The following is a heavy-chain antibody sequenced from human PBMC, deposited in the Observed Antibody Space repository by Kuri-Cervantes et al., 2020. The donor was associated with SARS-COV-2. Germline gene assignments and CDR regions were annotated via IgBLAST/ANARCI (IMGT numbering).Heavy chain of an antibody. Sequence: GESLKISCAASGFTFSGSAMHWVRQASGKGLEWVGRIRSRANSYATAYSASVKGRFTISRDDSTNTAHLQMNSLKTEDTAVYYCTREYVYYDSSRHRDWGQGTLVTVSS. CDR2: IRSRANSYAT. CDR3: TREYVYYDSSRHRD. D-gene: IGHD3-22*01. J-gene: IGHJ4*02. V-gene: IGHV3-73*01. CDR1: GFTFSGSA.